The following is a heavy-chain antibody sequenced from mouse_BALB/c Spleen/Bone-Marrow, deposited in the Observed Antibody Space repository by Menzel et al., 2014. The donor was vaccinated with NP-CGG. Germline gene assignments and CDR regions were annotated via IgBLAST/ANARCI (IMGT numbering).Heavy chain of an antibody. V-gene: IGHV5-17*02. CDR3: VRSYDSYAMAF. CDR2: ISSGSSTI. D-gene: IGHD2-10*02. Sequence: EVKLVESGGGLAQPGGSRKLSCAASGFTLSSFGMHWVRQAPEKGLEWVAYISSGSSTIYYADTVKGRFTISRDNPKNTLFLQMTSLRSEDTAMYYCVRSYDSYAMAFWGQGTSVTVSS. J-gene: IGHJ4*01. CDR1: GFTLSSFG.